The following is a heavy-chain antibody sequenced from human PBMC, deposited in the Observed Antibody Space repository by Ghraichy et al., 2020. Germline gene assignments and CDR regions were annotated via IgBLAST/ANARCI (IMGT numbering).Heavy chain of an antibody. V-gene: IGHV4-59*01. CDR2: IYYSGST. CDR1: GGSISSYY. Sequence: SETLSLTCTVSGGSISSYYWSWIRQPPGKGLEWIGYIYYSGSTNYNPSLKSRVTISVDTSKNQFSLKLSSVTAADTAVYYCARFRDRGSYVDYWGPGTLVTVSS. CDR3: ARFRDRGSYVDY. J-gene: IGHJ4*02. D-gene: IGHD1-26*01.